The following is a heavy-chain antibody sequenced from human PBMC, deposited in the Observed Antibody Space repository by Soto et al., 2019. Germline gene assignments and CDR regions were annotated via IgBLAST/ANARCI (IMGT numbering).Heavy chain of an antibody. J-gene: IGHJ4*02. CDR2: ISSTTNYI. Sequence: PGGSLRLSCAASGFTFTRYSMNWVRQAPGKGLEWVSSISSTTNYIYYGDSMKGRFTITRDNAKNSLYLEMNSLRAEDTAVYYCARESEDLTSNFDYWGQGTLVTVSS. CDR1: GFTFTRYS. CDR3: ARESEDLTSNFDY. V-gene: IGHV3-21*06.